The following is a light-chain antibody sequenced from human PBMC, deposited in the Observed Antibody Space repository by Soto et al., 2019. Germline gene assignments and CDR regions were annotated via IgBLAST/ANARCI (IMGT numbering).Light chain of an antibody. V-gene: IGKV3-20*01. CDR2: GAS. CDR1: QTVYNLY. CDR3: QQYVSSPRT. Sequence: ENVFTQSPGTVSLSPGERATLCCRASQTVYNLYLAWYQQKPGQAPRLLIYGASSRATGIPDRFSGSGSGTDFTLTISRLEPEDFAVYYCQQYVSSPRTFGQGTKVDIK. J-gene: IGKJ1*01.